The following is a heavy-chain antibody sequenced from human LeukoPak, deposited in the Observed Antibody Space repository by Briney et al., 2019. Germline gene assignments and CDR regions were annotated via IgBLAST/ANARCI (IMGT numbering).Heavy chain of an antibody. J-gene: IGHJ4*02. D-gene: IGHD1-26*01. V-gene: IGHV3-30*18. CDR3: AKASPWELLPPFDY. CDR2: ISYDGSNK. Sequence: GGSLRLSCAASGFTFSSYGMHWVRQAPGKGLEWVAVISYDGSNKYYADSVKGRFTISRDNSKNTPYLQMNSLRAEDTAVYYCAKASPWELLPPFDYWGQGTLVTVSS. CDR1: GFTFSSYG.